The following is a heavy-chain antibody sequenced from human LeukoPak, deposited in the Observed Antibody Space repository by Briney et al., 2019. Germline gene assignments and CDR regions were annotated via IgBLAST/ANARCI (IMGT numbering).Heavy chain of an antibody. CDR3: ATATPNIDYGIIEGFDY. J-gene: IGHJ4*02. CDR2: ISQNGDS. Sequence: SETLSLTCGVSGGSLSFYYWSWIRQSPGKGLEWIAEISQNGDSNYNKSLKSRVTISLDKSKNQVSLKLSSVTAADTAVYYCATATPNIDYGIIEGFDYWGQGTLVTVSS. CDR1: GGSLSFYY. D-gene: IGHD4-17*01. V-gene: IGHV4-34*01.